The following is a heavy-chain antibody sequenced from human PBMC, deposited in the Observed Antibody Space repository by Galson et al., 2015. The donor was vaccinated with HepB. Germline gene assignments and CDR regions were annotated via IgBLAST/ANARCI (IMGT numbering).Heavy chain of an antibody. CDR3: ARASDLDY. V-gene: IGHV3-48*01. D-gene: IGHD2-2*01. J-gene: IGHJ4*02. CDR1: GFRFYSYS. CDR2: ISSSSSII. Sequence: SLRLSCAASGFRFYSYSMNWVRQTPGKGREWVSYISSSSSIINYADSVKGRLTISRDNAKNSLYLQMNSLRAEDTAVYYCARASDLDYWGQGTLVTVSS.